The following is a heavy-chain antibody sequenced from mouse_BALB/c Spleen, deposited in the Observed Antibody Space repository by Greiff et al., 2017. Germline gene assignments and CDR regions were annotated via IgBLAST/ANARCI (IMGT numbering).Heavy chain of an antibody. V-gene: IGHV14-3*02. D-gene: IGHD2-1*01. CDR3: ARSYGNYRAWFAY. J-gene: IGHJ3*01. CDR1: GFNIKDTY. Sequence: EVQLQESGAELVKPGASVKLSCTASGFNIKDTYMHWVKQRPEQGLEWIGRIDPANGNTKYDPKFQGKATITADTSSNTAYLQLSSLTSEDSAVYFCARSYGNYRAWFAYWGQGTLVTVSA. CDR2: IDPANGNT.